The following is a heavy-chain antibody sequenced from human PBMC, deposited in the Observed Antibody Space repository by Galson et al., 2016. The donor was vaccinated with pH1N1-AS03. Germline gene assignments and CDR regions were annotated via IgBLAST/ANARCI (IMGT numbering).Heavy chain of an antibody. Sequence: LSLTCTVSGGSISSFYWTWIRQPPRKGLEWIGYIYNTGSTNYNPSLRSRVTISLDTSKNQFSLNLSSVTAADTAVYYCAREGGSYLSHWGQGTLVTVSS. D-gene: IGHD3-10*01. J-gene: IGHJ4*02. V-gene: IGHV4-59*01. CDR1: GGSISSFY. CDR3: AREGGSYLSH. CDR2: IYNTGST.